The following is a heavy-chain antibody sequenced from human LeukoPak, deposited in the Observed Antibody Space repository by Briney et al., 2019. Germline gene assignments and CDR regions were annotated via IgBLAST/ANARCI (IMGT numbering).Heavy chain of an antibody. CDR2: IYHSGST. D-gene: IGHD2-21*02. CDR1: GGSISGYY. Sequence: NPSETLSLTCTVSGGSISGYYWTWIRQPPGKGLEWIGYIYHSGSTYYNPSLKSRVTISVDRSKNQFSLKLSSVTAADTAVYYCARAIVVVTAIRAFDIWGQGTMVTVFS. J-gene: IGHJ3*02. CDR3: ARAIVVVTAIRAFDI. V-gene: IGHV4-30-2*01.